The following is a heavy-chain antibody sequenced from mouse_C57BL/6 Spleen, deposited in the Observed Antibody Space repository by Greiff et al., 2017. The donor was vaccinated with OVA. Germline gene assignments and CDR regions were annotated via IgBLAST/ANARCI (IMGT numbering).Heavy chain of an antibody. Sequence: QVQLQQPGTELVKPGASVKLSCKASGYTFTSYWMHWVKQRPGQGLEWIGNINPSNGGTNYNEKFKSKATLTVDKSSSTASMQLSSLTSEDSAVYYCARAPLITALVPYAMDYWGQGTSVTVSS. CDR2: INPSNGGT. J-gene: IGHJ4*01. V-gene: IGHV1-53*01. CDR3: ARAPLITALVPYAMDY. D-gene: IGHD1-1*01. CDR1: GYTFTSYW.